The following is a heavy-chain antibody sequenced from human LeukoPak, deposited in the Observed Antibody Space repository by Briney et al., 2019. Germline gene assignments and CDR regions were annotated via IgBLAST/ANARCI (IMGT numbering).Heavy chain of an antibody. D-gene: IGHD3-22*01. CDR1: GDSVSSNSAA. CDR3: ARAQSSYYYDSSGAYNWFDP. Sequence: SQTLSLTCAISGDSVSSNSAAWNWIRQSPSRGLEWLGRTYYRSKWYNDYAVSVKSRITLNPDTSKNQFSLQLNSVTPEDTAVYYCARAQSSYYYDSSGAYNWFDPWGQGTLVTVSS. V-gene: IGHV6-1*01. J-gene: IGHJ5*02. CDR2: TYYRSKWYN.